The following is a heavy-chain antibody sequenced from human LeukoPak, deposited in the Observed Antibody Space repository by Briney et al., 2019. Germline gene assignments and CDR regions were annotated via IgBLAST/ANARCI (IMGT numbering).Heavy chain of an antibody. V-gene: IGHV3-74*01. CDR3: ASFRDTDN. CDR1: GLTFRNVW. D-gene: IGHD2-21*01. CDR2: ISSAGGT. J-gene: IGHJ3*01. Sequence: GGSLRLSCEVSGLTFRNVWMHWVRQAPGQGLWWVSRISSAGGTVYAASAPGRFTISRDNAKNMLYVQMNSLRAEDTAVYYCASFRDTDNWGRGTMVTVSS.